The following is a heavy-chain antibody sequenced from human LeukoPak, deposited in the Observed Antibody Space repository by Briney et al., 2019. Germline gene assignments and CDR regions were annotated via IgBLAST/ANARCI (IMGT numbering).Heavy chain of an antibody. Sequence: GGSLRLSCAASGFTVSSNYMSWVRQAPGKGLEWVSVIYSGGSTYYADSVKGRFTISRDNSKNTLYLQMNSLRTEDTAVYYCTTDPPGIAAAGTFLFEAGRGIWGQGTLVTVSS. V-gene: IGHV3-66*01. CDR1: GFTVSSNY. CDR3: TTDPPGIAAAGTFLFEAGRGI. J-gene: IGHJ4*02. D-gene: IGHD6-13*01. CDR2: IYSGGST.